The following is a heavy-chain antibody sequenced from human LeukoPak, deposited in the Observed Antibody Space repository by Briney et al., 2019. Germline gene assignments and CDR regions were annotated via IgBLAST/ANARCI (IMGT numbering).Heavy chain of an antibody. CDR2: ISGSGSST. V-gene: IGHV3-23*01. CDR1: GFTFNNYA. J-gene: IGHJ4*02. CDR3: AKLATRLAARPNFDY. D-gene: IGHD6-6*01. Sequence: GGSLRLSCAASGFTFNNYAMTWVRQAPGKGLEWVSAISGSGSSTYYADSVKGRFTISRDNSKNSLFLQMDSLRADDTAVYYCAKLATRLAARPNFDYWGLGTLVAVSS.